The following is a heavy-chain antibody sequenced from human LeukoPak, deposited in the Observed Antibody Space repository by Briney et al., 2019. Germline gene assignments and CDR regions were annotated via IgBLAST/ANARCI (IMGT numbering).Heavy chain of an antibody. V-gene: IGHV3-7*01. CDR3: ARVSVVSYYFDY. J-gene: IGHJ4*02. CDR2: MKLDGSEK. D-gene: IGHD2-8*02. CDR1: GFTFSSYW. Sequence: GGSLRLSCAASGFTFSSYWMTWARQAPGKGLEWVANMKLDGSEKYYVDSVKGRFTISRDDAQNSLYLQMNSLRAEDTAVYYCARVSVVSYYFDYWGQGSLVTVSS.